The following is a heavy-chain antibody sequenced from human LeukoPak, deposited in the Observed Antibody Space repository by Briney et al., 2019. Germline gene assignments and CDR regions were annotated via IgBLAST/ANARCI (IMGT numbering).Heavy chain of an antibody. Sequence: GGSLRLSCAASGFTFSSYSMNWVRQAPGKGLEWVSSISSSSSYIYYADSVKGRFTISRDNAKNSLYLQMNSLRAEDTAFYRCVRDRSYGAFDSGGLGTLVTVSS. CDR1: GFTFSSYS. CDR3: VRDRSYGAFDS. D-gene: IGHD5-18*01. J-gene: IGHJ4*02. CDR2: ISSSSSYI. V-gene: IGHV3-21*04.